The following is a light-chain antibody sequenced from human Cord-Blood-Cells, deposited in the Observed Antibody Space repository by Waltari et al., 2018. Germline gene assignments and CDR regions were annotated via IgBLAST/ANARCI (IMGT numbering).Light chain of an antibody. CDR3: CSYAGSSTFVYV. J-gene: IGLJ1*01. Sequence: QSALTQPASVSGSPGQSITISCTGTSSDVGSYNLVSWYPQHPGKAPKLMIYEVSKRPSGVSNRFSGSKAGNTASLTISGLQAEDEADYYCCSYAGSSTFVYVFGTGTKVTVL. V-gene: IGLV2-23*02. CDR1: SSDVGSYNL. CDR2: EVS.